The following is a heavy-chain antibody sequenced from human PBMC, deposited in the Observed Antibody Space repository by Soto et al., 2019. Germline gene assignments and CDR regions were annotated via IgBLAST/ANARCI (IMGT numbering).Heavy chain of an antibody. CDR1: GGTFSSYT. D-gene: IGHD4-17*01. J-gene: IGHJ2*01. Sequence: SVKVSCKASGGTFSSYTISWVRQAPGQGLEWMGWIIPILGIANYAQKFQGRATITADKSTSTAYMELSSLRSEDTAVYYCARAQTTMTTVTTAWYFDLWGRGTLVTVSS. V-gene: IGHV1-69*10. CDR2: IIPILGIA. CDR3: ARAQTTMTTVTTAWYFDL.